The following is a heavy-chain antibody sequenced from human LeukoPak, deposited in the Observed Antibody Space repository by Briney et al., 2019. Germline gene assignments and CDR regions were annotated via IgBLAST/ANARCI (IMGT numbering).Heavy chain of an antibody. CDR2: ISSSSSYT. Sequence: GGSLRLSCAASGFTFSDYYMSWIRQAPGKGLEWVSYISSSSSYTNYADSVKGRFTISRDNAKNSLYLQMNSLRAEDTAVYYCAKLSYYASTPGLKPDFDYWGQGTLVTVSS. D-gene: IGHD3-10*01. V-gene: IGHV3-11*06. J-gene: IGHJ4*02. CDR1: GFTFSDYY. CDR3: AKLSYYASTPGLKPDFDY.